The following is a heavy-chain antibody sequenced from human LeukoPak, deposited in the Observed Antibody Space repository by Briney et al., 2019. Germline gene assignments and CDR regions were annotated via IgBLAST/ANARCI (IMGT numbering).Heavy chain of an antibody. D-gene: IGHD3-3*01. J-gene: IGHJ4*02. Sequence: GGSLRLSXAASGFTFSSYSMNWVRQAPGKGLEWVSSISSSSSYIYYADSVKGRFTISRDNAKNSLYLQMNSLRAEDTAVYYCARAPDFWSGYIDYWGQGTLVTVSS. CDR2: ISSSSSYI. CDR1: GFTFSSYS. V-gene: IGHV3-21*01. CDR3: ARAPDFWSGYIDY.